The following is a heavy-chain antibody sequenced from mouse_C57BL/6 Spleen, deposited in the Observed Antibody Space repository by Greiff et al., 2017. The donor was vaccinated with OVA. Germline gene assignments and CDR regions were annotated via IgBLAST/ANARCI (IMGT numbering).Heavy chain of an antibody. Sequence: EVQVVESGGGLVQPKGSLKLSCAASGFSFNTYAMNWVRQAPGKGLEWVARIRSKSNNYATYYADSVKDRFTISRDDSESMLYLQMNNLKTEDTAMYYCVRQSGYYYFDYWGQGTTLTVSS. D-gene: IGHD2-3*01. J-gene: IGHJ2*01. V-gene: IGHV10-1*01. CDR1: GFSFNTYA. CDR2: IRSKSNNYAT. CDR3: VRQSGYYYFDY.